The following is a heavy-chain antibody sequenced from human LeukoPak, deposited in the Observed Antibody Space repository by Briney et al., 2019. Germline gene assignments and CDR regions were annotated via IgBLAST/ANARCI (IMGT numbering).Heavy chain of an antibody. CDR3: ASRVLWFGELPSKYNWFDP. D-gene: IGHD3-10*01. CDR2: ISSSGSTI. V-gene: IGHV3-48*04. J-gene: IGHJ5*02. CDR1: GFTFSSYA. Sequence: SGGSLRLSCAASGFTFSSYAMNWVRQAPGKGLEWVSYISSSGSTIYYADSVKGRFTISRDNAKNSLYLQMNSLRAEDTAVYYCASRVLWFGELPSKYNWFDPWGQGTLVTVSS.